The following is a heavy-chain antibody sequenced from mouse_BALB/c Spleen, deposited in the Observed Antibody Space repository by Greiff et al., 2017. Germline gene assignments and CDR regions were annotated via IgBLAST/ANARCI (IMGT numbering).Heavy chain of an antibody. CDR1: GYSITSDYA. CDR3: ARLQGDYYAMDY. Sequence: VQLQQSGPGLVKPSQSLSLTCTVTGYSITSDYAWNWIRQFPGNKLEWMGYLSYSGSTSYNPSLKSRISITRDTSKNQFFLQLNSVTTEDTATYYCARLQGDYYAMDYWGQGTSVTVSS. J-gene: IGHJ4*01. V-gene: IGHV3-2*02. CDR2: LSYSGST. D-gene: IGHD2-12*01.